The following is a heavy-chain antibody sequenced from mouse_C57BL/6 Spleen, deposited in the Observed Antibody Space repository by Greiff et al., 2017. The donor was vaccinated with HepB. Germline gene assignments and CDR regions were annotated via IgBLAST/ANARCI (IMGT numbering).Heavy chain of an antibody. D-gene: IGHD2-4*01. CDR1: GYTFTDYE. CDR3: TRGGYDYGRDWYFDV. V-gene: IGHV1-15*01. CDR2: IDPETGGT. Sequence: QVQLKESGAELVRPGASVTLSCKASGYTFTDYEMHWVKQTPVHGLEWIGAIDPETGGTAYNQKFKGKAILTADKSSSTAYMELRSLTSEDSAVYYCTRGGYDYGRDWYFDVWGTGTTVTVSS. J-gene: IGHJ1*03.